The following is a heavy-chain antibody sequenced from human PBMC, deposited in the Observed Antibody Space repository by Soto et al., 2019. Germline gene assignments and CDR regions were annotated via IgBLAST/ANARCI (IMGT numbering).Heavy chain of an antibody. CDR1: GGSISSGGYY. CDR3: AIYDSSGSRGFQH. CDR2: IYYSGST. V-gene: IGHV4-31*03. J-gene: IGHJ1*01. Sequence: SETLSLTCTVSGGSISSGGYYWSWIRQHPGKGLEWIGYIYYSGSTYYNPSLKSRVTISVDTSKNQFSLKLSSVTAADTAVYYCAIYDSSGSRGFQHGGQGTLVTVSS. D-gene: IGHD3-22*01.